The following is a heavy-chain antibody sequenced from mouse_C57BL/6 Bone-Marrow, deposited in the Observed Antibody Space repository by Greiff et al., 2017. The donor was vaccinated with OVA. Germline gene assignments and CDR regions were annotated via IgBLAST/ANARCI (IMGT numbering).Heavy chain of an antibody. Sequence: EVQLQESGGGLVQPGGSMKLSCAASGFTFSDAWMDWVRQSPEKGLEWVAEIRNKANNHATYYAESVKGRFTISRDDSKSSVYLQMNSLRAEDTGIYYCTRHLTAQAAWFAYWGQGTLVTVSA. CDR2: IRNKANNHAT. CDR1: GFTFSDAW. V-gene: IGHV6-6*01. CDR3: TRHLTAQAAWFAY. D-gene: IGHD3-2*02. J-gene: IGHJ3*01.